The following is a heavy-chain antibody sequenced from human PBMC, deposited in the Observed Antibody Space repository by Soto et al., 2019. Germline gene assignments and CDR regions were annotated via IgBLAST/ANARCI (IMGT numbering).Heavy chain of an antibody. CDR1: GGSISSYY. D-gene: IGHD3-22*01. CDR3: ARDRLRGYDSSGFYS. J-gene: IGHJ4*02. CDR2: IYYSDST. V-gene: IGHV4-59*01. Sequence: SETLSLTCTVSGGSISSYYWSWIRQPPGKGLEWIGYIYYSDSTNYNPSLKSRVTMTTATSTNTVFLELRSLKSDDTAIYYCARDRLRGYDSSGFYSWGQGTMVTVSS.